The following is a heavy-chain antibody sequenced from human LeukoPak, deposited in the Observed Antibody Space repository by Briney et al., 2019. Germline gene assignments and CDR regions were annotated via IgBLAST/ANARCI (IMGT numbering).Heavy chain of an antibody. CDR3: ARIWNFGDNNWRYFDY. V-gene: IGHV3-7*01. CDR2: IDPDGSET. J-gene: IGHJ4*02. CDR1: GFTFSNYW. D-gene: IGHD1-20*01. Sequence: GGSLRLSCAASGFTFSNYWMSWVRQAPGKGLEWVANIDPDGSETQYVGSVKGRFTTSRDNAKNSLYLQMNSLRAEDTAIYYCARIWNFGDNNWRYFDYWGQGTLVTVSS.